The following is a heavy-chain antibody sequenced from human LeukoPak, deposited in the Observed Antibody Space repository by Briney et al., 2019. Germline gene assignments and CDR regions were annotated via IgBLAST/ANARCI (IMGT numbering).Heavy chain of an antibody. CDR2: ISAYNGNT. J-gene: IGHJ3*02. CDR3: AKAMYGIGQLLFAFDI. Sequence: GASVKVSCKASGYTFTSYGISWVRQAPGQGLEWMGWISAYNGNTNYAQKLQGRVTMTTDTSTSTAYMELRSLRAEDTAVYYCAKAMYGIGQLLFAFDIWGQGTMVTVSS. D-gene: IGHD2-2*01. V-gene: IGHV1-18*01. CDR1: GYTFTSYG.